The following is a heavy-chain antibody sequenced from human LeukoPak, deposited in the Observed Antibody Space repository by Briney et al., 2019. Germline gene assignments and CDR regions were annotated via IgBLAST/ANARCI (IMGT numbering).Heavy chain of an antibody. Sequence: ASVKVSCKASGYTFTGYYMHWVRQAPGRGLEWMGWINPNSGGTNYAQKFQGRVTMTRDTSISTAYMELSRLRSDDTAVYYCARGQWNYSHPPLDYWGQGTLVTVSS. J-gene: IGHJ4*02. V-gene: IGHV1-2*02. CDR3: ARGQWNYSHPPLDY. CDR1: GYTFTGYY. CDR2: INPNSGGT. D-gene: IGHD1-7*01.